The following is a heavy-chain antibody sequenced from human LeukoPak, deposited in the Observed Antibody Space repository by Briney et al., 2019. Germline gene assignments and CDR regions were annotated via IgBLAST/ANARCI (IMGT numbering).Heavy chain of an antibody. D-gene: IGHD2-8*01. CDR3: AKVGSKMVNYYGMDV. Sequence: GGSLRLSCAASGFTFSSYAMHWVRQAPGKGLEWVAVISYDGSNKYYADSVKGRFTISRDNSKNTLYLQMNSLRAEDTAVYYCAKVGSKMVNYYGMDVWGQGTTVTVSS. CDR2: ISYDGSNK. V-gene: IGHV3-30-3*01. J-gene: IGHJ6*02. CDR1: GFTFSSYA.